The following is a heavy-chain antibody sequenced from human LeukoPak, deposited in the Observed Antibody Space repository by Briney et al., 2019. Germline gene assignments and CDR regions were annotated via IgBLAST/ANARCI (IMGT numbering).Heavy chain of an antibody. CDR1: GFTFSSYW. Sequence: GGSLRLSCAASGFTFSSYWMSWVRQAPGKGLEWVANIKQDGSEKYYVDSVKGRFTISRDNSKNTLYLQMNSLRAEDTAVYYCARDNRTPFRGSYLDYWGQGTLVTVSS. D-gene: IGHD3-10*01. CDR2: IKQDGSEK. J-gene: IGHJ4*02. V-gene: IGHV3-7*03. CDR3: ARDNRTPFRGSYLDY.